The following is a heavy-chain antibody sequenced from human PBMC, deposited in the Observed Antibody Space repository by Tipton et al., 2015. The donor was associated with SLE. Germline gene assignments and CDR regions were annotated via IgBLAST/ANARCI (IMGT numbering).Heavy chain of an antibody. CDR2: ITSSSTTI. CDR1: GFTFGDYY. Sequence: SLRLSCTASGFTFGDYYMGWIRQAPGKGLEWISYITSSSTTIYYADPVKGRFTISRDNAKNSLYRQMNSLRAEDTAVYYCAGDPSMGGWFDPWGQGTPVTVSS. V-gene: IGHV3-11*04. D-gene: IGHD3-16*01. J-gene: IGHJ5*02. CDR3: AGDPSMGGWFDP.